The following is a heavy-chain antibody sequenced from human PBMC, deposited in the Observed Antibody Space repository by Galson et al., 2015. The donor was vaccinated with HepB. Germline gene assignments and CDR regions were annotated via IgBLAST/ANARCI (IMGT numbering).Heavy chain of an antibody. Sequence: SLRLSCAVSGITFSTFGMHWVRQTPGKGLEWVALIWYDGSEKYYADSVKGRFTISRDNAKNTLYLQMNSLRAEDTAFYSCARDRCTGGSCYSLHYWGQGTLVTVSS. CDR1: GITFSTFG. J-gene: IGHJ4*02. CDR2: IWYDGSEK. V-gene: IGHV3-33*01. D-gene: IGHD2-15*01. CDR3: ARDRCTGGSCYSLHY.